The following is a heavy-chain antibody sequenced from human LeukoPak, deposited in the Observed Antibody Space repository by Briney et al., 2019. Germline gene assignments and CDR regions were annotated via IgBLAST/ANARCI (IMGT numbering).Heavy chain of an antibody. J-gene: IGHJ4*02. Sequence: VASVKVSCKASGYTFTGYYMHWVRQAAGQGLEWMGWIIPNSGGTNYAQKFQGRVTMTRDTSITTAYMELSRLRSDDTAVYYCARGGPAIEGLDFFDYWGQGTLVTVSS. CDR1: GYTFTGYY. CDR3: ARGGPAIEGLDFFDY. V-gene: IGHV1-2*02. D-gene: IGHD3-16*01. CDR2: IIPNSGGT.